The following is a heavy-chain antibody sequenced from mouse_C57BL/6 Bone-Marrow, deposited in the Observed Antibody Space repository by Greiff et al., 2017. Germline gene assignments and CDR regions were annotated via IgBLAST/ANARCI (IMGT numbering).Heavy chain of an antibody. CDR3: ARSYGSNYGGFAY. D-gene: IGHD1-1*01. J-gene: IGHJ3*01. CDR2: INPSSGYT. Sequence: QVQLQQSGAELAKPGASVKLSCKASGYTFTSYWMHWVKQRPGQGLEWIGYINPSSGYTKYNQKFKDKATLTADKSSSTAYVQLSSLTSEDSAVYYCARSYGSNYGGFAYWGQGTLVTVSA. CDR1: GYTFTSYW. V-gene: IGHV1-7*01.